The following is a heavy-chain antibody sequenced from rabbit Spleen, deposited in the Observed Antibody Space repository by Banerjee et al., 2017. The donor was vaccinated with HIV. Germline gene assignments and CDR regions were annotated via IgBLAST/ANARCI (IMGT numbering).Heavy chain of an antibody. V-gene: IGHV1S45*01. D-gene: IGHD6-1*01. Sequence: QEQLVESGGGLVKPAGSLTLTCKASGFSFSSRYCVCWVRQAPGKGLEWIACMNTATGKAVYASWAKGRFTISSHNAQNTLYLQLNSLTAADTATYFCARDAGYGAFGYDVWGPGTLVTVS. CDR1: GFSFSSRYC. CDR3: ARDAGYGAFGYDV. CDR2: MNTATGKA. J-gene: IGHJ4*01.